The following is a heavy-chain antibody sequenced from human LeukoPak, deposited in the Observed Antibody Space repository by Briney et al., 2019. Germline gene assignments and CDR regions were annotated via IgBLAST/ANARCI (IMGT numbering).Heavy chain of an antibody. CDR1: GYTFTSYY. J-gene: IGHJ4*02. Sequence: ASVKVSCKASGYTFTSYYMHWVRQAPGQGLEWMGIINPSGGSTSYAQKFQGRVTMTRDMSTSTVYMELSSLRSEDTAVYYCARDGNYDSSGYYHQLDYWGQGTLVTVSS. CDR2: INPSGGST. CDR3: ARDGNYDSSGYYHQLDY. D-gene: IGHD3-22*01. V-gene: IGHV1-46*01.